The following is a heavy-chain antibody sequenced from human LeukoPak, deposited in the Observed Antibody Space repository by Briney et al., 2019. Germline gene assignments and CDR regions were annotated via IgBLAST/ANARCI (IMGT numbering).Heavy chain of an antibody. V-gene: IGHV1-2*02. CDR3: ARGDDSSGYNLDY. D-gene: IGHD3-22*01. Sequence: ASVKVSCKASGYTFTGYYMHWVRQAPGQGLEWMGWINPNSGGTNYAQKFQGRVTMTRDTSISTAYMELSRLRSDDTAVYYCARGDDSSGYNLDYWGQGTLVTVSS. J-gene: IGHJ4*02. CDR1: GYTFTGYY. CDR2: INPNSGGT.